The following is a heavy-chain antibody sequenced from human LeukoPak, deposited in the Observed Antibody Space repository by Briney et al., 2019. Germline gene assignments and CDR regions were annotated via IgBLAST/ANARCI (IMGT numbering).Heavy chain of an antibody. CDR1: GFTFSSYA. CDR3: ARSYGSSDFDY. V-gene: IGHV3-30*04. J-gene: IGHJ4*02. Sequence: GGSLRLSCAASGFTFSSYAMHWVRQAPGKGLEWVAVISYDGSNKYYADSVKGRFTISRDNSKNTLYLQMNSLRAEDTAVCYCARSYGSSDFDYWGQGTLVTVSS. CDR2: ISYDGSNK. D-gene: IGHD3-10*01.